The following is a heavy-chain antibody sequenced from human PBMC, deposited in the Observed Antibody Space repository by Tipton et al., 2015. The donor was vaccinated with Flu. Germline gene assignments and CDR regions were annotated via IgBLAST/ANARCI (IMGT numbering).Heavy chain of an antibody. CDR2: SYHTGNS. V-gene: IGHV4-38-2*01. CDR3: ARRDFSNYVSNPKDWFDR. J-gene: IGHJ5*02. Sequence: TLSLTCSVSGDSVGSDYYWGWIRQSPGRGLEWSGNSYHTGNSDYNPTLKSRVTIPVDTSKNQFSLEMRSVTAADMAVYYCARRDFSNYVSNPKDWFDRWGPGTLVTVSS. CDR1: GDSVGSDYY. D-gene: IGHD4-11*01.